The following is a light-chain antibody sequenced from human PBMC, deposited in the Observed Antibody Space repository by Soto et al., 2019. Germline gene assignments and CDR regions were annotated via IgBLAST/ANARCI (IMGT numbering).Light chain of an antibody. J-gene: IGKJ1*01. V-gene: IGKV2-28*01. Sequence: DSVMTQSPVSLPVTTGEPASISCRSSQSLLHSNGYNYLDWYLQKPGQSPQLLIYVGSDRASGVPSRFSGGGSGTEFSLTISSLQPDDFATYYCQQYNYFWAFGQGTKVDIK. CDR3: QQYNYFWA. CDR2: VGS. CDR1: QSLLHSNGYNY.